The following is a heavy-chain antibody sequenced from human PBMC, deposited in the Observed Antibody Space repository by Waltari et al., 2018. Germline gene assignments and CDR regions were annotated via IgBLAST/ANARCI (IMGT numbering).Heavy chain of an antibody. J-gene: IGHJ4*02. Sequence: EVQLVESGGNLIQPGGSLRLSCAASGFTVRTNFISWVRQAPGKGLEWVAIIYSGGNTYDAGSGKGRFTNSRDNYKNMGYLEMNSRRAEDTAVYYCAKQSPSYTRGWYPLESWGPGTLVTVSP. CDR3: AKQSPSYTRGWYPLES. CDR2: IYSGGNT. V-gene: IGHV3-53*01. D-gene: IGHD6-19*01. CDR1: GFTVRTNF.